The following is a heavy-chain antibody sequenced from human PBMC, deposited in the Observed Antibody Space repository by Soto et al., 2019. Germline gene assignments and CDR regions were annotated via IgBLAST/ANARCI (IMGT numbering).Heavy chain of an antibody. V-gene: IGHV3-23*04. D-gene: IGHD6-6*01. CDR1: GFTFGSYA. J-gene: IGHJ6*03. CDR2: ISGGGSAR. CDR3: ARVRFPSAPRRPLDYYFMDV. Sequence: VQLVESGGGLVQPGGSLRLSCAVSGFTFGSYAMTWVRQAPGKGLDLVSGISGGGSARYYSDSVEASLTISRDNPKNLLYLQTNTLRAEDTAVYFCARVRFPSAPRRPLDYYFMDVWGNGTTITVSS.